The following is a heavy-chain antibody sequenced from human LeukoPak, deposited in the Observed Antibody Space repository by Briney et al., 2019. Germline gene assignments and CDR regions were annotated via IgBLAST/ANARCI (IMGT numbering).Heavy chain of an antibody. CDR2: INPNSGGT. D-gene: IGHD6-19*01. Sequence: ASVKVSCKASGYTFTGYYMHWVRQAPGQGLEWMGRINPNSGGTNYAQKFQGRVTMTRDTSISTAYMELSRLRSDDTAVYYCARTRGPVAGYYYFDYWGQGTLVTVPS. CDR3: ARTRGPVAGYYYFDY. J-gene: IGHJ4*02. V-gene: IGHV1-2*06. CDR1: GYTFTGYY.